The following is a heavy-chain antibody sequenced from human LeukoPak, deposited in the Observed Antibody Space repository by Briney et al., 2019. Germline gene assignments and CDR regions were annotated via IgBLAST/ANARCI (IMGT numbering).Heavy chain of an antibody. CDR2: ISSDGSGR. D-gene: IGHD3-22*01. V-gene: IGHV3-30*03. J-gene: IGHJ4*02. Sequence: PGGSLRLSCAASGFTFSSYSMNWVRQAPGKGLEWVAVISSDGSGRHYADSVKGRFTISRDNAKNSLYLQMNSLRAEDTAVYYCARRPGDRSGYHFDYWGQGALVTVSS. CDR3: ARRPGDRSGYHFDY. CDR1: GFTFSSYS.